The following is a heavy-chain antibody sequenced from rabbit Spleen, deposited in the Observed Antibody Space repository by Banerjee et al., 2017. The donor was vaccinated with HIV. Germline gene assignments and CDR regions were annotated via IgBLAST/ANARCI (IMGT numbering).Heavy chain of an antibody. Sequence: QSLEESGGDLVKPGASLTLTCTASGFSFSSSDYICWVRQAPGKGLEWISCIAGSSSGFTYSATWAKGRFTCSKTSSTTVTLQMTSLTAADTATYFCARDLAGVIGWNFNLWGQGTLVTVS. CDR1: GFSFSSSDY. CDR3: ARDLAGVIGWNFNL. V-gene: IGHV1S40*01. D-gene: IGHD4-1*01. J-gene: IGHJ4*01. CDR2: IAGSSSGFT.